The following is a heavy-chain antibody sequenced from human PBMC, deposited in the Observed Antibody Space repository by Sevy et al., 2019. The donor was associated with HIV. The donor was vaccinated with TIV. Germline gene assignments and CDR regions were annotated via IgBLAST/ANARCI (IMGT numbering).Heavy chain of an antibody. Sequence: ASVKVSCKASGGTFQNSAFNWVRQAPGQGLEWMGRIIPVFGTTYYPQKFQGRVYVTADGSTGTVYMDLSSLRSEDTAVYFCAREMVGGHLAVTGTFGLDIWGQGTMVTVSS. CDR1: GGTFQNSA. CDR3: AREMVGGHLAVTGTFGLDI. V-gene: IGHV1-69*13. D-gene: IGHD6-19*01. J-gene: IGHJ3*02. CDR2: IIPVFGTT.